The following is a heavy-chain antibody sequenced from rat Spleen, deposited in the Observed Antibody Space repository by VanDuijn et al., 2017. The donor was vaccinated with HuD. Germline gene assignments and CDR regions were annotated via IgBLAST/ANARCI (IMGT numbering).Heavy chain of an antibody. CDR2: NSYDGSGS. D-gene: IGHD4-3*01. J-gene: IGHJ3*01. CDR3: TRLGGLRNWFAY. V-gene: IGHV5-29*01. CDR1: GFTLSNHG. Sequence: EVQLVESGGGLVQPGRSLKLSCAASGFTLSNHGMAWVRQAPTKGLEWVATNSYDGSGSYFRDSVKGRFTIARDNAKSTLYLQMDSLRSEDTATYFCTRLGGLRNWFAYWGQGTLVTVSS.